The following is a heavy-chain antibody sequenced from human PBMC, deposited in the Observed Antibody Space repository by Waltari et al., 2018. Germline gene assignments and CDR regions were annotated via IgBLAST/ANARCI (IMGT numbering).Heavy chain of an antibody. Sequence: QLQLQESGPGLVKPSETLSLTCTVSGGSISSSSYYWGWIRQPPGKGLEWIGSIYYSGSTYYNPSLKSRVTISVDTSKNQFSLKLSSVTAADTAVYYCAREGRDSLLDYWGQGTLVTVSS. J-gene: IGHJ4*02. CDR2: IYYSGST. CDR1: GGSISSSSYY. D-gene: IGHD3-10*01. V-gene: IGHV4-39*07. CDR3: AREGRDSLLDY.